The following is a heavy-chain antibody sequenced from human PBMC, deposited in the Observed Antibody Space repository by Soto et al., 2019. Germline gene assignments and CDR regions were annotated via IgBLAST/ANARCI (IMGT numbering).Heavy chain of an antibody. V-gene: IGHV4-31*03. D-gene: IGHD6-13*01. J-gene: IGHJ6*02. CDR2: IYYSGST. Sequence: NPSETLSLTCTVSGGSISSGGYYWSWIRQHPGKGLEWIGYIYYSGSTYYNPSLKSRVTISVDTSKNQFSLKLSSVTAADTAVYYCARDGVEQQLVSSYYYGMDVWGQGTTVTVSS. CDR1: GGSISSGGYY. CDR3: ARDGVEQQLVSSYYYGMDV.